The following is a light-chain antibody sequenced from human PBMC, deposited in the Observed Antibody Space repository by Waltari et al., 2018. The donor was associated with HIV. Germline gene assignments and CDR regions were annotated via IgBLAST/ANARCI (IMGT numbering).Light chain of an antibody. CDR3: GTWDTSLNAGV. CDR2: DNP. Sequence: QSVLTQPPAGSAAPGQKVAIACSGTTSNIENNFVCWSQKLQGTAPKLLIFDNPKRPSGVSDRFSASKSGTSATLAITGLHTGDEAEYYCGTWDTSLNAGVFGGGTKVSVL. J-gene: IGLJ2*01. V-gene: IGLV1-51*01. CDR1: TSNIENNF.